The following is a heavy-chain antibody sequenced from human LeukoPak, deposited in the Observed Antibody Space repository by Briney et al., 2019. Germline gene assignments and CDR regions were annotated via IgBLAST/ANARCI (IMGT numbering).Heavy chain of an antibody. D-gene: IGHD6-6*01. CDR1: GFSFRDYP. Sequence: GGSLRLSCATSGFSFRDYPMNWVRQAPGKGLEWVSNIRTSSEGANLAFYADSVKGRFTISRDNAKNTLYLQMNSLRAEDTAVYYCATFIAARPDALDIWGQGTMVTVSS. CDR2: IRTSSEGANLA. CDR3: ATFIAARPDALDI. J-gene: IGHJ3*02. V-gene: IGHV3-21*05.